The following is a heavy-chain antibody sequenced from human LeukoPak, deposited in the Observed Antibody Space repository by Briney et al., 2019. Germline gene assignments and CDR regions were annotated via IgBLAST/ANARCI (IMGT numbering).Heavy chain of an antibody. J-gene: IGHJ4*02. Sequence: PSETLSLTCTVSVGSISSYYWSWIRQPPGKGLEGVGYIYYSGSTNYNPSLQSRVTISVDKTKNQISMKLSSVTAADTAVYYCARGWSSYYDFWSGYYPYFDYWGQGTLVTVSS. CDR2: IYYSGST. D-gene: IGHD3-3*01. CDR3: ARGWSSYYDFWSGYYPYFDY. V-gene: IGHV4-59*01. CDR1: VGSISSYY.